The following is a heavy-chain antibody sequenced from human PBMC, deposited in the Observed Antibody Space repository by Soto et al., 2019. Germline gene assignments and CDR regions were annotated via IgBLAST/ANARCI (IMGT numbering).Heavy chain of an antibody. J-gene: IGHJ6*02. CDR1: GGTFSSYA. V-gene: IGHV1-69*01. D-gene: IGHD6-19*01. Sequence: QVQLVQSGADVKKPGSSVKVSCKASGGTFSSYAISWVRQAPGQGLEWMGGIIPIFGTTNYAQKFQDRVTITADESTSTAYMELSSLRSEDTAVYYCAIGWAVAGTRIDQYYYGMDIWGQGTTVTVSS. CDR3: AIGWAVAGTRIDQYYYGMDI. CDR2: IIPIFGTT.